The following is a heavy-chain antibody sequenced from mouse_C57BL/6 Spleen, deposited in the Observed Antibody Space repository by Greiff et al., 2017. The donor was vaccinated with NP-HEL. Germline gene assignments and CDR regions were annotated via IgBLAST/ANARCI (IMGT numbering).Heavy chain of an antibody. D-gene: IGHD1-1*01. CDR1: GYTFTSYW. CDR2: IDPSDSYT. V-gene: IGHV1-50*01. CDR3: ARPDYYGSSPYWYFDV. J-gene: IGHJ1*03. Sequence: VQLQQSGAELVKPGASVKLSCKASGYTFTSYWMQWVKQRPGQGLEWIGEIDPSDSYTNYNQKFKGKATLTVATSSSTAYMQLSSLTSEDSAVYYCARPDYYGSSPYWYFDVWGTGTTVTVSS.